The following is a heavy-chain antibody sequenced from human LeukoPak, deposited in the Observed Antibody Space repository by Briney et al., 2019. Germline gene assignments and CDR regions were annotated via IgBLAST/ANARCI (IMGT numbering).Heavy chain of an antibody. Sequence: ASVKVSCKASGGTFSSYAISWVRQAPGQGLEWMGGIIPIFGTANYAQKFQGRVTITADKSTSTAYMELSSLRSEDTAVYYCARAQLYYYDSSGYYAEGTYYFDYWGQGTLVTVSS. CDR1: GGTFSSYA. CDR3: ARAQLYYYDSSGYYAEGTYYFDY. V-gene: IGHV1-69*06. J-gene: IGHJ4*02. D-gene: IGHD3-22*01. CDR2: IIPIFGTA.